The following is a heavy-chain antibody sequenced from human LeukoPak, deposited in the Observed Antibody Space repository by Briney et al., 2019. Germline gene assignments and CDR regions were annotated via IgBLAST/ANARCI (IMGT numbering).Heavy chain of an antibody. CDR3: ARQTGSGLFILP. J-gene: IGHJ4*02. CDR2: IYYSGNT. Sequence: SETLSLTCTVSGVSISSSDSYWGWIRQPPGKGLEWIGSIYYSGNTYYNASLKSQVSISIDTSKNQFSLRLTSVTAADTAVYYCARQTGSGLFILPGGQGALVTVS. CDR1: GVSISSSDSY. V-gene: IGHV4-39*01. D-gene: IGHD3/OR15-3a*01.